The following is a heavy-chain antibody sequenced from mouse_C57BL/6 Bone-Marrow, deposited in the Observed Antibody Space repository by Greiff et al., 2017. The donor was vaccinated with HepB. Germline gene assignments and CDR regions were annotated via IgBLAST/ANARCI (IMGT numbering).Heavy chain of an antibody. CDR3: ARKITTVAYAMDY. V-gene: IGHV1-4*01. D-gene: IGHD1-1*01. CDR1: GYTFTSYT. Sequence: SGAELARPGASVKMSCKASGYTFTSYTMHWVKQRPGQGLEWIGYINPSSGYTKYNQKFKDKATLTADKSSSTAYMQLSSLTSEDSAVYYCARKITTVAYAMDYWGQGTSVTVSS. J-gene: IGHJ4*01. CDR2: INPSSGYT.